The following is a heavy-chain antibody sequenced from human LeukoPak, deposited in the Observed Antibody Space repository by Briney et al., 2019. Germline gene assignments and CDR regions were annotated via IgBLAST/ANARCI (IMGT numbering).Heavy chain of an antibody. CDR2: IYYSGKI. D-gene: IGHD4-17*01. CDR1: GGSIRSYY. V-gene: IGHV4-59*13. CDR3: ARSPSGDYGGYFDN. J-gene: IGHJ4*02. Sequence: SETLSLTCIVSGGSIRSYYWSWIRQAPGKGLEWIGYIYYSGKINYNPSLKNRLTISLDKSKNQFYLNLYSVTTADTAVYYCARSPSGDYGGYFDNWGQGTLVTVSS.